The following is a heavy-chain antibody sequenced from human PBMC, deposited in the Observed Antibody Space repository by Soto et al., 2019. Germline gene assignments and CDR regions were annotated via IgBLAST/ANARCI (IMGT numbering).Heavy chain of an antibody. CDR2: ISSSSSTI. D-gene: IGHD6-13*01. J-gene: IGHJ4*02. Sequence: GGSLRLSCAASGFTFSSYSMNWVHQAPGKGLEWVSYISSSSSTIYYADSVKGRFTISKDNAKNSLYLQMNSLRDEDTAVYYYARADSSSWFTPFDYWGQGTPVTVSS. V-gene: IGHV3-48*02. CDR3: ARADSSSWFTPFDY. CDR1: GFTFSSYS.